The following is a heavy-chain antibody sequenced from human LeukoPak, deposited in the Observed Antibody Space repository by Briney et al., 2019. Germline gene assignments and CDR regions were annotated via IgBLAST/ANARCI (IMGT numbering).Heavy chain of an antibody. CDR3: AKLPSEYCSSTSCPNWCDT. Sequence: GGSLRLSCSASGFTFSTYAMTWVRQAPGKGLEWVSALSASGGTTYYADSVKGRFTTSRDNSENTLYLQMNSLRAEDTAVYYCAKLPSEYCSSTSCPNWCDTWGQGTLVTVSS. CDR2: LSASGGTT. D-gene: IGHD2-2*01. CDR1: GFTFSTYA. J-gene: IGHJ5*02. V-gene: IGHV3-23*01.